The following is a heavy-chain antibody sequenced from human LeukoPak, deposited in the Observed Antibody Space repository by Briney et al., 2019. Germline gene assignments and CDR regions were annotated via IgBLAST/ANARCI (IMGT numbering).Heavy chain of an antibody. CDR1: GASISSDTW. CDR3: ASPSGASSS. D-gene: IGHD3-10*01. V-gene: IGHV4-4*02. J-gene: IGHJ4*02. CDR2: IFHSGST. Sequence: PSGTLSLTCAVSGASISSDTWWSWVRQSPEKGLEWLGDIFHSGSTHYNPSLKSRVTMSVDKSKNQFSLRLTSVTAADTAVCYCASPSGASSSWGQGLLVTVSS.